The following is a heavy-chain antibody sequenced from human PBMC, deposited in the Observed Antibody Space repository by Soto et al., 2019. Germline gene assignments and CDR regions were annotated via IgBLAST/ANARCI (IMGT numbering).Heavy chain of an antibody. V-gene: IGHV3-30-3*01. CDR1: GFTFSSYA. CDR3: ARLPNYGDYGTFDY. D-gene: IGHD4-17*01. J-gene: IGHJ4*02. Sequence: GGSLRLACAASGFTFSSYAMHWVRQAPGKGLEWVAVISYDGSNKYYADSVKGRFTISRDNSKNTLYLQMNSLRAEDTAVYYCARLPNYGDYGTFDYRGQGTLVTVSS. CDR2: ISYDGSNK.